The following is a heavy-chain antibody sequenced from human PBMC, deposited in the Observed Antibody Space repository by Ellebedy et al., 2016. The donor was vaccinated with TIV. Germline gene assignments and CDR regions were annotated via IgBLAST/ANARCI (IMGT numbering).Heavy chain of an antibody. Sequence: MPSETLSLTCTVSGGSIGSTTYDWGRVRQPPEKGLELIGNIYYTGTIYYSPSLKSRITISVDTSKNQFSLKLNSVTAADTAVYYCARMDYNFGRPYDFWGQGIQVTVSS. V-gene: IGHV4-39*01. CDR2: IYYTGTI. CDR3: ARMDYNFGRPYDF. CDR1: GGSIGSTTYD. J-gene: IGHJ4*02. D-gene: IGHD5-24*01.